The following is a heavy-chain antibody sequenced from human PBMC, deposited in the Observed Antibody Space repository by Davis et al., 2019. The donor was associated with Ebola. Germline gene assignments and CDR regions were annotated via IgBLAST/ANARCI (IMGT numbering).Heavy chain of an antibody. CDR1: GYSFTSYW. Sequence: GESLKISCKGSGYSFTSYWIGWVRQMPGKGLEWMGIIYPGDSDTRYSPSFQGQVTISADKSISTAYLQWSSLKASDTAMYYFARYVLGLFSSPWFDPWGQGTLVTVSS. J-gene: IGHJ5*02. CDR2: IYPGDSDT. D-gene: IGHD3-16*01. CDR3: ARYVLGLFSSPWFDP. V-gene: IGHV5-51*01.